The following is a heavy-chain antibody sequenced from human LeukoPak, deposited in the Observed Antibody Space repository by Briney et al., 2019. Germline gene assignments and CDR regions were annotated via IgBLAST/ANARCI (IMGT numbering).Heavy chain of an antibody. V-gene: IGHV3-21*01. CDR3: ARDLGLAYCGGDCYSDY. CDR1: GFTFSRYS. D-gene: IGHD2-21*02. J-gene: IGHJ4*02. Sequence: GGSLRLSCAASGFTFSRYSMNWVRQAPGKGLEWVSSISSSSSYIYYADSVKGRFTISRDNAKNSLYLQMNSLRAEDTAVYYCARDLGLAYCGGDCYSDYWGQGTLVTVSS. CDR2: ISSSSSYI.